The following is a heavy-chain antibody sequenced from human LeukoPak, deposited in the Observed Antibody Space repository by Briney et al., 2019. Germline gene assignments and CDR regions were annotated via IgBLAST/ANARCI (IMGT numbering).Heavy chain of an antibody. V-gene: IGHV1-2*04. J-gene: IGHJ6*02. CDR3: ARDRASYSSGWYTNYYYGMDV. D-gene: IGHD6-19*01. Sequence: ASVKVSCKASVYTFTGYYMHWVRQAPGQGLEWMGWINPNSGGTNYAQKFQGWVTMTRDTSISTAYMELSRLRSDDTAVYYCARDRASYSSGWYTNYYYGMDVWGQGTTVTVSS. CDR2: INPNSGGT. CDR1: VYTFTGYY.